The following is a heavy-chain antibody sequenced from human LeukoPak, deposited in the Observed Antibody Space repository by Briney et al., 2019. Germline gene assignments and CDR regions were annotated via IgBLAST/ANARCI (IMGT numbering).Heavy chain of an antibody. D-gene: IGHD3-22*01. CDR2: ISSSSSYI. J-gene: IGHJ4*02. CDR3: ARDLSSDYYDSSGYHGVFDY. Sequence: PGGSLRLSCAASGFTFSSYSMNWVRQAPGKGLEWVSSISSSSSYIYYADSVKGRFTISRDNAKNSLYLQMNSLRAEDTAVYYCARDLSSDYYDSSGYHGVFDYWGQGTLFTVSS. V-gene: IGHV3-21*01. CDR1: GFTFSSYS.